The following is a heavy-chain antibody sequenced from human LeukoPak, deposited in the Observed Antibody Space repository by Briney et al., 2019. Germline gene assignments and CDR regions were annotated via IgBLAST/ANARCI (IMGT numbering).Heavy chain of an antibody. CDR2: IYDSGST. Sequence: SETLSLTCTVSGGSISSYYWSWIRQPPGKGLEWIGNIYDSGSTNYNPSLKSRVTISVNTSKNQCSLKLSSVTAADTAVYYCARQSISGSSLSYFDYWGQGTLVNVSS. V-gene: IGHV4-59*01. D-gene: IGHD3-22*01. CDR1: GGSISSYY. CDR3: ARQSISGSSLSYFDY. J-gene: IGHJ4*02.